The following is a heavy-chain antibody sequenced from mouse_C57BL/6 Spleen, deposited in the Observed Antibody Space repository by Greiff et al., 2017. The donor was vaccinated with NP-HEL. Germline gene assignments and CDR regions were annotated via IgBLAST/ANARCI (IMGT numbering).Heavy chain of an antibody. CDR2: INPNNGGT. J-gene: IGHJ2*01. Sequence: EVQLQQSGPELVKPGASVKISCKASGYTFTDYYMNWVKQSHGKSLEWIGDINPNNGGTSYNQKFKGKATLTVDKSSSTAYMELRSLTSEDSAVYYCARGVEDYWGQGTTLTVSS. D-gene: IGHD1-1*02. V-gene: IGHV1-26*01. CDR3: ARGVEDY. CDR1: GYTFTDYY.